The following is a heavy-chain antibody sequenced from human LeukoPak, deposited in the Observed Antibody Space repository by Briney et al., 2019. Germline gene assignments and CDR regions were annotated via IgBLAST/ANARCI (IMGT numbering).Heavy chain of an antibody. D-gene: IGHD4-17*01. J-gene: IGHJ4*02. CDR1: GFTFSSYW. Sequence: GGSLRLPCAASGFTFSSYWMRWVRQAPGKGGEGVANIKQDGSEKYYVDSVKGRFTISRDNAKNSLYLQMNSLRAEDTAVYYCARGNDYGDYECDYWGQGTLVTVSS. CDR3: ARGNDYGDYECDY. V-gene: IGHV3-7*01. CDR2: IKQDGSEK.